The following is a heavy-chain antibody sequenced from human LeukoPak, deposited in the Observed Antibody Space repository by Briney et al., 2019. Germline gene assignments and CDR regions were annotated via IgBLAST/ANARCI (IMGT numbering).Heavy chain of an antibody. CDR3: ARHNPRSVAAAGGYWYFDL. V-gene: IGHV4-4*02. CDR1: GGSISSSNW. D-gene: IGHD6-13*01. CDR2: IYYSGST. J-gene: IGHJ2*01. Sequence: PSGTLSLTCAVSGGSISSSNWWSWVRQPPGKGLERIGYIYYSGSTNYNPSLKSRVTISVDTSKNQFSLKLSSVTAADTAVYYCARHNPRSVAAAGGYWYFDLWGRGTLVTVSS.